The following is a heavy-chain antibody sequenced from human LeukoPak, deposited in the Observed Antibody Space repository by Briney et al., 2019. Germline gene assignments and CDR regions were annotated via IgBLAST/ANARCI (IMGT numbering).Heavy chain of an antibody. CDR1: GHTFTGYY. D-gene: IGHD2-2*01. CDR2: INPNSGGT. J-gene: IGHJ6*03. Sequence: ASVKVSCKASGHTFTGYYMHWVRQAPGQGLEWMGWINPNSGGTNYAQKFQGRVTMTRDTSISTAYMELSRLRSDDTAVYYCARIVVVPAASPPYYYYYMDVWGKGTTVTISS. V-gene: IGHV1-2*02. CDR3: ARIVVVPAASPPYYYYYMDV.